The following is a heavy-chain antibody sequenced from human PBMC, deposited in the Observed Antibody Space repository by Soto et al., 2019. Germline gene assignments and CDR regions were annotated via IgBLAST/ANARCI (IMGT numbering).Heavy chain of an antibody. V-gene: IGHV3-48*01. CDR2: ISSSSSTI. D-gene: IGHD6-19*01. J-gene: IGHJ1*01. CDR3: ARPDSGWYPYEYFQH. Sequence: PGGSLRLSCAASGFTFSSYSMNWVRQAPGKGLEWVSYISSSSSTIYYADSVKGRFTISRDNAKNSLYLQMNSLRAEDTAVYYCARPDSGWYPYEYFQHWGQGTLVTVSS. CDR1: GFTFSSYS.